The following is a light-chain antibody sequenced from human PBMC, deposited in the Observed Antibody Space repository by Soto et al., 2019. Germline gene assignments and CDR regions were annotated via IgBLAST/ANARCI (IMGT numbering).Light chain of an antibody. CDR1: SSDVGGYNY. CDR3: SSYTSSSTSMV. J-gene: IGLJ2*01. V-gene: IGLV2-14*01. Sequence: QSALTQPASVSGSPGQSITISCTGTSSDVGGYNYVSWYQQHPGKAPKLMIFDVSNRPSGVSDGFSGSNSGNRASLTISGLQAEDEADYYCSSYTSSSTSMVFGGGTKLTVL. CDR2: DVS.